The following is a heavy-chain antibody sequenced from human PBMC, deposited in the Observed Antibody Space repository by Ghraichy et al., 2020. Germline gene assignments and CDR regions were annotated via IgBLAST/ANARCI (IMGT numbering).Heavy chain of an antibody. CDR2: IYYSGST. CDR3: ARQDHSDY. Sequence: LNISCTVSGGSISSSSYYWGWIRQPPGKGLEWIGSIYYSGSTYYNPSLKSRVTISVDTSKNQFSLKLSSVTAADTAVYYCARQDHSDYWGQGTLVTVSS. J-gene: IGHJ4*02. V-gene: IGHV4-39*01. CDR1: GGSISSSSYY.